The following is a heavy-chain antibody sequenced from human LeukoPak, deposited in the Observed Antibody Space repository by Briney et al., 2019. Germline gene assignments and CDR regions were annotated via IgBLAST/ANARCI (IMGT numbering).Heavy chain of an antibody. CDR1: VYTFTSYG. D-gene: IGHD3-16*01. CDR3: ARLLAGGNAFDI. V-gene: IGHV1-2*02. Sequence: ASLKVSCKPSVYTFTSYGISWLRQAPGQGLEWMGWINQNSGGTKYAQKFQGRVTLTSDTSITTAYLDLAGLTSDDTAVYYCARLLAGGNAFDIWGQGTMLAVSS. CDR2: INQNSGGT. J-gene: IGHJ3*02.